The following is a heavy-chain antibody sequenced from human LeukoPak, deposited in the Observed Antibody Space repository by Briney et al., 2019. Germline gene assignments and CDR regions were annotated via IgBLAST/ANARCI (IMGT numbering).Heavy chain of an antibody. D-gene: IGHD2-2*01. Sequence: GGSLRLSCAASGFTFSTYTLNWVRQAPGKGLEWVSTISGNSKYIYYADSLKGRFTISRDNAKNSLYLQMNSLRAEDTAVYYCARSDASCVDYWGQGTLVTVSS. J-gene: IGHJ4*02. V-gene: IGHV3-21*01. CDR1: GFTFSTYT. CDR2: ISGNSKYI. CDR3: ARSDASCVDY.